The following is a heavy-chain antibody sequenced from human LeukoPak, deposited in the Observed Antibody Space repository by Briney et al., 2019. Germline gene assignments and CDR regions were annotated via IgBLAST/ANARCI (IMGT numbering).Heavy chain of an antibody. CDR2: ISGSGGHT. J-gene: IGHJ6*03. D-gene: IGHD3-3*01. CDR1: GLSFSNYG. Sequence: GGSLRLSCAASGLSFSNYGMNWVRQAPGKGLEWVSFISGSGGHTFYADSVKGRFTISRDNSKNTVYLQMNSLRAEDTAVYYCAKGPGYYPYYYYYMDVWGKGTTVTISS. V-gene: IGHV3-23*01. CDR3: AKGPGYYPYYYYYMDV.